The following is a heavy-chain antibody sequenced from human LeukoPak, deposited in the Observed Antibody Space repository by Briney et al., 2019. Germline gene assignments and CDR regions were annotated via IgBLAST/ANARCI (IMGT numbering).Heavy chain of an antibody. D-gene: IGHD1-7*01. J-gene: IGHJ4*02. CDR3: ATARNFRFEY. CDR2: MNGEGTTI. CDR1: GLTFRTTW. V-gene: IGHV3-74*01. Sequence: GGSLSLSCATSGLTFRTTWMHWVRQAPGKGLMWVSRMNGEGTTIDYADSVKGRFTVSRDYAKNTLFLQMNYLRTEDTALYFCATARNFRFEYWGQGSLVIVSA.